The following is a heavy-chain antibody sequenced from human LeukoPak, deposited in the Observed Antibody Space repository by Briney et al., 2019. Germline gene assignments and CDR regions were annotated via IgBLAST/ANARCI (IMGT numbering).Heavy chain of an antibody. CDR1: GFPFSGSS. CDR2: ISGNSIII. Sequence: GGSLRLSCAASGFPFSGSSMTWVRQTPNKGLELISYISGNSIIIQYADSVKGRFTISRDNAKNSLFLQMNSLRAEDTAVYYCASLVAYCGGDCSYWGQGTLVTVSS. J-gene: IGHJ4*02. D-gene: IGHD2-21*02. V-gene: IGHV3-48*01. CDR3: ASLVAYCGGDCSY.